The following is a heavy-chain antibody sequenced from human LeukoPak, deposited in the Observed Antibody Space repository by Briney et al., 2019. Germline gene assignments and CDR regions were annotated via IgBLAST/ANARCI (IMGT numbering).Heavy chain of an antibody. CDR2: IKSDGSST. J-gene: IGHJ6*02. D-gene: IGHD2-21*02. V-gene: IGHV3-74*01. CDR1: GFTFSNCW. Sequence: PGGSLRLSCEASGFTFSNCWMHWVRQAPGEALMWVSRIKSDGSSTTYADSVKGRFTISRDNAKNTLYLQMNSLRAEDTAVYYCSRDSLSSCGGDCYSGLDVWGQGTTVTVSS. CDR3: SRDSLSSCGGDCYSGLDV.